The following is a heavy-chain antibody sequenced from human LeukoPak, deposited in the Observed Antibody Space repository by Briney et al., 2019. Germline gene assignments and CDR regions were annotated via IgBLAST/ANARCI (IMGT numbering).Heavy chain of an antibody. CDR1: GXSISSYY. D-gene: IGHD6-13*01. CDR2: IYYSGST. CDR3: ARGSSWYSHFGN. Sequence: SETLSLTCTVSGXSISSYYWNWIRQPPGKGLEWIGYIYYSGSTNYNPSLKSRVTISIDTSKNQFSLKLSSVTAADSALYYCARGSSWYSHFGNWGQGTLVTVSS. V-gene: IGHV4-59*01. J-gene: IGHJ4*02.